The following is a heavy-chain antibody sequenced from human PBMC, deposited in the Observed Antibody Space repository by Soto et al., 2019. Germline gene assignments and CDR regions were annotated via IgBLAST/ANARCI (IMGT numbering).Heavy chain of an antibody. CDR1: GGTFSSYA. CDR3: ARADYYDSSGYYYYHLPDAFDI. J-gene: IGHJ3*02. Sequence: QVQLVQSGAEVKQPGSSVKVSCKASGGTFSSYAISWVRQAPGQGLEWMGGIIPIFGTANYAQKFQGRVTITADESTSTAYMELSSLRSEDTAVYYCARADYYDSSGYYYYHLPDAFDIWGQGTMVTVSS. V-gene: IGHV1-69*01. CDR2: IIPIFGTA. D-gene: IGHD3-22*01.